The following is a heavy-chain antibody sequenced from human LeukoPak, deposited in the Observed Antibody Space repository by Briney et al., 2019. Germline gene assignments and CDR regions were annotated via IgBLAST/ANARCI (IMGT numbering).Heavy chain of an antibody. CDR1: GYTFTVYY. D-gene: IGHD6-6*01. J-gene: IGHJ4*02. Sequence: ASVTVSFTASGYTFTVYYLHWVRQAPGQGLEWMGCVDPNSGGTNYAQKCQGRVTMTRDTSISTAYMELRRLRSADTAVYYCARGGKQLAGNDYWGQGTLVTVSS. CDR2: VDPNSGGT. V-gene: IGHV1-2*02. CDR3: ARGGKQLAGNDY.